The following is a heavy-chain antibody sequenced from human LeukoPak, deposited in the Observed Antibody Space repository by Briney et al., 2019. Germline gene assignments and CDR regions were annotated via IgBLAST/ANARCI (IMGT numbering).Heavy chain of an antibody. CDR1: GYTFTSYD. V-gene: IGHV1-2*02. CDR2: INPNSGGT. Sequence: GASVKVSCKASGYTFTSYDINWVRQATGQGLEWMGWINPNSGGTNYAQKFQGRVTMTRDTSISTAYMELSRLRSDDTAVYYCARGLGIQLWSLFDYWGQGTLVTVSS. J-gene: IGHJ4*02. D-gene: IGHD5-18*01. CDR3: ARGLGIQLWSLFDY.